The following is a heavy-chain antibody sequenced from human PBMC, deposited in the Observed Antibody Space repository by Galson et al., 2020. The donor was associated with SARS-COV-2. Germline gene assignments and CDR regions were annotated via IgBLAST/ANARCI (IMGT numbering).Heavy chain of an antibody. CDR3: ARERGPLVAPDDALDI. CDR1: GYTFTSYG. V-gene: IGHV1-18*01. J-gene: IGHJ3*02. D-gene: IGHD5-12*01. Sequence: ASVKVSRVASGYTFTSYGITWVRQAPGQGLEWMGWISAHSGNTNYAQKLQGRVTMTTDASTSTAYMELRSLRSDDTAVYYCARERGPLVAPDDALDIWGQGTMVTVSS. CDR2: ISAHSGNT.